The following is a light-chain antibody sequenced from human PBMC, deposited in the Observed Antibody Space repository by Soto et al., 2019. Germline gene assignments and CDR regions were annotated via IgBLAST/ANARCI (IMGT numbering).Light chain of an antibody. CDR2: ATN. CDR1: TGAVTSGHY. J-gene: IGLJ2*01. CDR3: LISYSGVRRV. Sequence: QAVVTQEPSLTVSPGGTVTLTCGSSTGAVTSGHYPFWFQQKPGQAPRTLISATNKTHSWTPARFSGSLLGGRAALTLSGAQSEDEAEYYCLISYSGVRRVFGGGTKVTVL. V-gene: IGLV7-46*01.